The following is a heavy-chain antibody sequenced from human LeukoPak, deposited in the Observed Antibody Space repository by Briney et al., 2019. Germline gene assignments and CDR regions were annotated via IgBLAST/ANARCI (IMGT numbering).Heavy chain of an antibody. D-gene: IGHD4-23*01. CDR1: GFTFSSYG. J-gene: IGHJ4*02. CDR3: ARDPLDGGNSGRSHFDY. Sequence: GESLRLSCAASGFTFSSYGMHWVRQAPGKGLEWVAVIWYDGSNKYYADSVKGRFTISRDNSKNTLYLQMNSLRAEDTAVYYCARDPLDGGNSGRSHFDYWGQGTLVTVSS. CDR2: IWYDGSNK. V-gene: IGHV3-33*01.